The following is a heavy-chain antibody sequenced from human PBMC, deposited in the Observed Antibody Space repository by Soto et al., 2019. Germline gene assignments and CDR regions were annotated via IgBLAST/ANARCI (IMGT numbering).Heavy chain of an antibody. V-gene: IGHV3-48*03. J-gene: IGHJ4*02. D-gene: IGHD2-8*01. CDR2: ISSSGSTI. CDR1: GFTFSPYE. CDR3: VREAPCSNGVCKFDY. Sequence: PGGSLRLSCAASGFTFSPYEMSWVRQAPGKGLEWISYISSSGSTIHYADSVKGRLSISRDNAKKSLFLQMNSLRAEDTAVYYCVREAPCSNGVCKFDYWGRGTLVTVSS.